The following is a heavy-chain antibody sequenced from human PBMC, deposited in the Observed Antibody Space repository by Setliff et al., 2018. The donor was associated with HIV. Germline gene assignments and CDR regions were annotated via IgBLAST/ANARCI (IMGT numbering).Heavy chain of an antibody. D-gene: IGHD2-8*01. Sequence: SETLSLTCAVYGGSFSSYYWSWIRQPPGKGLEWIGDINHSGDANYNPSLKSRVTMSVDTSKNQFSLRLRSMAAADAATYYCARAPAIHDNTNYFSLGYFDYWGQGTLVTVSS. CDR2: INHSGDA. V-gene: IGHV4-34*01. CDR1: GGSFSSYY. CDR3: ARAPAIHDNTNYFSLGYFDY. J-gene: IGHJ4*01.